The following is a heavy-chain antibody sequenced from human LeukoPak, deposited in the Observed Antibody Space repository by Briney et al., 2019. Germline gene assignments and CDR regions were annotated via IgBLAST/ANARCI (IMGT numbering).Heavy chain of an antibody. V-gene: IGHV3-74*01. J-gene: IGHJ4*02. CDR2: INSDGSST. Sequence: GGSLRLSCAASGFTFSSYWMHWVRQAPGRGVVWVLRINSDGSSTSYADSVKGRFTISRDNAKNTLYLQMNSLRAEDTAVYYCARGGARLVRGLDYWGRGTLVTVSS. CDR3: ARGGARLVRGLDY. D-gene: IGHD6-19*01. CDR1: GFTFSSYW.